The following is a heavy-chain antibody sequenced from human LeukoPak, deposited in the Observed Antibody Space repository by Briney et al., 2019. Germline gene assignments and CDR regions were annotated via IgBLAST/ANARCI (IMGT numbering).Heavy chain of an antibody. V-gene: IGHV4-59*01. CDR1: GDSISSFF. CDR2: MHYSGDT. CDR3: ARDLELERNRWNYFES. J-gene: IGHJ4*02. Sequence: SQTLSLTCTVSGDSISSFFWSWLRQPPGKGLEWIGSMHYSGDTKYNPSLKSRVSLSIDTSKQQFSLRLSSVTAADTAVYYCARDLELERNRWNYFESWGQGTLVTVSS. D-gene: IGHD1-1*01.